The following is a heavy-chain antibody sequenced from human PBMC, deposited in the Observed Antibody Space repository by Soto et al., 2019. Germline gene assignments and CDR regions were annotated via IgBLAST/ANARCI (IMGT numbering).Heavy chain of an antibody. J-gene: IGHJ4*02. CDR2: ISSSSSHI. V-gene: IGHV3-21*01. CDR3: ARGLHFYDSSVYYGY. CDR1: GFTFSSYG. Sequence: EVQLVESGGGLVKPGGSLRLSCAASGFTFSSYGMNWVRQAPGKGLEWVSSISSSSSHIYYADSVKGRFTISRDNAKNSLYLQMNGLRAEDTAVYYCARGLHFYDSSVYYGYWGQGTLVTVSS. D-gene: IGHD3-22*01.